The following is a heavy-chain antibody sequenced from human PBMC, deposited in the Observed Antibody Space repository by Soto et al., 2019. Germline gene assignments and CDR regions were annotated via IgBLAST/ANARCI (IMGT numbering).Heavy chain of an antibody. CDR3: ARGPLSGEATLWDYANWFEP. CDR1: GYSFTDFA. Sequence: ASVKVSCKASGYSFTDFAMHWVRLASGQRLEWMGWINADKGDTKYSPKFQGRVTITRDTSATTVYMELRSLRSEDTAVYYCARGPLSGEATLWDYANWFEPGGQGRLVTLPS. J-gene: IGHJ5*02. CDR2: INADKGDT. D-gene: IGHD4-17*01. V-gene: IGHV1-3*01.